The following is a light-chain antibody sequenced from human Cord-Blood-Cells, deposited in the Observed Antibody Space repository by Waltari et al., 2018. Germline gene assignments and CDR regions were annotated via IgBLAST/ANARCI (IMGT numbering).Light chain of an antibody. Sequence: EIVLTQSPGTLSLSPGERATLSCRASQSVSSSYLAWYQQKPGQAPRLLSDGASSRATGIPDRFSGSGSGTDFTLTISRLEPEDFAGYYCQQYGSSLMYTFGQGTKLEIK. CDR2: GAS. V-gene: IGKV3-20*01. CDR1: QSVSSSY. J-gene: IGKJ2*01. CDR3: QQYGSSLMYT.